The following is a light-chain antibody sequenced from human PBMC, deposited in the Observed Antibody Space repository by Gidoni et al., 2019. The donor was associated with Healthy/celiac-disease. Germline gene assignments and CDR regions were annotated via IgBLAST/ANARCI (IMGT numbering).Light chain of an antibody. CDR1: SSDVGGYNY. CDR2: DVS. V-gene: IGLV2-14*03. CDR3: SSYTSSDNYV. Sequence: QSALTQPASVSGSPGQSITISCTGTSSDVGGYNYVSWYQQHPGKAPKLMIYDVSNRPLGVSNRFSGSKSGNTASLTISGLQAEDEADYYCSSYTSSDNYVFGTGTKVTVL. J-gene: IGLJ1*01.